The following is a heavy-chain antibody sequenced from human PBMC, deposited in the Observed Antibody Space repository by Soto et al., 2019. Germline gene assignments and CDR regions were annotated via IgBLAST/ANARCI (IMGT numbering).Heavy chain of an antibody. J-gene: IGHJ3*01. D-gene: IGHD2-2*01. CDR1: GFTFSNYA. CDR2: ISGTVGTT. Sequence: DVQLLEAGGGLVQPGGSLRLSCAASGFTFSNYAMSWVRQAPGRGLEWVSIISGTVGTTYYADSVKGRFTISRDNSKNILYLQMNSLRVEDTAVYCCERLAPASLGSFDFWGQGTMVTVSS. CDR3: ERLAPASLGSFDF. V-gene: IGHV3-23*01.